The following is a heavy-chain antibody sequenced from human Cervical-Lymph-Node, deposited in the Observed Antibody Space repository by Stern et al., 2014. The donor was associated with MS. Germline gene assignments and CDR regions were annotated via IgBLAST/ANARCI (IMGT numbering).Heavy chain of an antibody. CDR2: IYYSGST. J-gene: IGHJ4*02. CDR3: ARGRDGYKSHFDY. Sequence: QLQLQESGPGLVQPSQTLSLTCTVSGGSIRSGGYYWSWLRQHPGQGLEWVGYIYYSGSTYYSPSLKSRVTISGDTSKNQFSLKLSSVTAADTAVYYCARGRDGYKSHFDYWGQGTLVTVSS. V-gene: IGHV4-31*03. D-gene: IGHD5-24*01. CDR1: GGSIRSGGYY.